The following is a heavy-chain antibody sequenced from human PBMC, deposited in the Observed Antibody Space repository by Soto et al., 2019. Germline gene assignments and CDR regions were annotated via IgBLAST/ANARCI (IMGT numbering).Heavy chain of an antibody. V-gene: IGHV3-23*01. J-gene: IGHJ4*02. CDR2: ISGSGGST. D-gene: IGHD6-13*01. Sequence: LRLSCAASGFTFSSYAMSWVRQAPGKGLEWVSAISGSGGSTYYADSVKGRFTISRDNSKNTLYLQMNSLRAEDTAVYYCAKKRGVWGIAAALFDYWGQGTLVTVSS. CDR3: AKKRGVWGIAAALFDY. CDR1: GFTFSSYA.